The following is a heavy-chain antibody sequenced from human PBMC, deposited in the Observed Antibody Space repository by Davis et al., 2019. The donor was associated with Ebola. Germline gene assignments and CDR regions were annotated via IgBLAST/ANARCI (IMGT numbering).Heavy chain of an antibody. CDR2: ISYDGSNK. J-gene: IGHJ4*02. V-gene: IGHV3-30*04. Sequence: GESLKISCAASGFTFSSYAMHWVRQAPGKGLEWVAVISYDGSNKYYADSVKGRFTISRDNSKNTLYLQMNSLRAEDTAVYFCTRGFGDQQTYDYWGQGTLVTVSS. D-gene: IGHD2-2*01. CDR1: GFTFSSYA. CDR3: TRGFGDQQTYDY.